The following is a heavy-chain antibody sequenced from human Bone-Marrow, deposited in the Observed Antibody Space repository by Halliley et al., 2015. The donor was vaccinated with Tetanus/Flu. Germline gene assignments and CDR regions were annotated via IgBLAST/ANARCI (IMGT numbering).Heavy chain of an antibody. D-gene: IGHD3-9*01. CDR1: GGSVSTANYY. CDR3: ARAPGDYDFLTGVYSFDY. J-gene: IGHJ4*02. CDR2: VYYTGGT. V-gene: IGHV4-30-4*01. Sequence: TLSLTCAVSGGSVSTANYYWNWIRQPPGKGLEWIGYVYYTGGTYSAPSLKSRVSIPMDTSKNQFSLRLTSVSAEDTAVYFCARAPGDYDFLTGVYSFDYWGQGHLVTVSS.